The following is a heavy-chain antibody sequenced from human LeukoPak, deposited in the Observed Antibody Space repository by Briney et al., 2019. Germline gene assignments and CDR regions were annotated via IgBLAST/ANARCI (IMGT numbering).Heavy chain of an antibody. CDR2: IYYSGST. J-gene: IGHJ5*02. CDR3: ARAPRITIFGVVIIRFDP. V-gene: IGHV4-31*03. CDR1: GGSISSGGYY. D-gene: IGHD3-3*01. Sequence: SETLSLTCTVSGGSISSGGYYWSWIRQHPGKGLEWIGYIYYSGSTYYNPSLKSRVTISVDTSKNQFSLKLSSATAADTAVYYCARAPRITIFGVVIIRFDPWSQGTLVTVSS.